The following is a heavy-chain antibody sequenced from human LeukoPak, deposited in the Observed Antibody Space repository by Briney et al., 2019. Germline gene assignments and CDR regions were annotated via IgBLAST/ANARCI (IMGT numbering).Heavy chain of an antibody. CDR3: ARERDGYCGGDCYYYYGMDV. Sequence: PGGSLRLSCAASGFTFSSYSMNWVRQAPGKGLEWVSVIHSGGNTYYAHSVKDRFTISRDNSKNTVYLQMNSLRAEDTALYYCARERDGYCGGDCYYYYGMDVWGQGTTVTVSS. J-gene: IGHJ6*02. V-gene: IGHV3-66*01. D-gene: IGHD2-21*02. CDR1: GFTFSSYS. CDR2: IHSGGNT.